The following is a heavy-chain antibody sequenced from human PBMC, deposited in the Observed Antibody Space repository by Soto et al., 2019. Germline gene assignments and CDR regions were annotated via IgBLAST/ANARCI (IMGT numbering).Heavy chain of an antibody. CDR2: ISSSGSTI. V-gene: IGHV3-11*01. Sequence: GGSLRLSCAASGFTFSDYYMSWIRQAPGKGLEWVSYISSSGSTIYYADSVKGRFTISRDNAKNSLYLQMNSLRAEDTAVYYCAKDRGIAVAGPPRGYWGQGTLVTVSS. J-gene: IGHJ4*02. D-gene: IGHD6-19*01. CDR3: AKDRGIAVAGPPRGY. CDR1: GFTFSDYY.